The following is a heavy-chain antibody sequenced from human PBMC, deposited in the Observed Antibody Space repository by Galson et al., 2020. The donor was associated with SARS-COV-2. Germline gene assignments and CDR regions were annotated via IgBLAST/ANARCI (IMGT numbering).Heavy chain of an antibody. D-gene: IGHD5-18*01. CDR1: GFSLSTSGMC. CDR3: ARMIVDTAMVGYYYYYGMDV. J-gene: IGHJ6*02. Sequence: SGPTLVKPTQTLTLTCTFSGFSLSTSGMCVSWIRQPPGKALEWLALIDWDDDKYYSTSLKTRLTISKDTSKNQVVLTMTNMDPVDTATYYCARMIVDTAMVGYYYYYGMDVWGQGTTVTVSS. CDR2: IDWDDDK. V-gene: IGHV2-70*01.